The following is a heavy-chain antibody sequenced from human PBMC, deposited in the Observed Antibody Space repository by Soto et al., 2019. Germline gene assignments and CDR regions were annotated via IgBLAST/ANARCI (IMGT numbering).Heavy chain of an antibody. J-gene: IGHJ4*02. D-gene: IGHD5-12*01. CDR1: GDSVSSDNYY. V-gene: IGHV4-61*01. CDR3: ARDIRGNSRAFDY. Sequence: MSLTCTVSGDSVSSDNYYWTWIRQPPGKGLEGMGYIYSSGSTNYNPSLKRRVTISLDTSSNQFSLKWTSETAADTAVYYCARDIRGNSRAFDYWGQGTLGTVSS. CDR2: IYSSGST.